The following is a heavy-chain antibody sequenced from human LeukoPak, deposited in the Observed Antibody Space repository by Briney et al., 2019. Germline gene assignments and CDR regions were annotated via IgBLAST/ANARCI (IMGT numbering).Heavy chain of an antibody. J-gene: IGHJ4*02. Sequence: PGGSLRLSCAASGFTFSSYSMNWVRQAPGKGLEWVSSISSSSSYIYYADSVKGRFTISRDNAKNSLYLQMNSLRAEDTAVYYCAGLWELAGRFPGFWGQGTLVTVSS. CDR3: AGLWELAGRFPGF. CDR1: GFTFSSYS. V-gene: IGHV3-21*01. D-gene: IGHD1-26*01. CDR2: ISSSSSYI.